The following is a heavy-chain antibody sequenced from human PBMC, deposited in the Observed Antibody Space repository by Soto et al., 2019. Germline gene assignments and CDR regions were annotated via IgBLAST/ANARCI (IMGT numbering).Heavy chain of an antibody. V-gene: IGHV3-30-3*01. Sequence: GGSVRLSCAASGVTFSSYAMHWVRQAPGKGLEWVAVISYDGSNKYYADSVKDRFTISRDNSKNTLYLQMNSLRAEDTAVYYCARRQGTAMALLSYYFDYWGQGTLVTVSS. CDR2: ISYDGSNK. J-gene: IGHJ4*02. D-gene: IGHD5-18*01. CDR3: ARRQGTAMALLSYYFDY. CDR1: GVTFSSYA.